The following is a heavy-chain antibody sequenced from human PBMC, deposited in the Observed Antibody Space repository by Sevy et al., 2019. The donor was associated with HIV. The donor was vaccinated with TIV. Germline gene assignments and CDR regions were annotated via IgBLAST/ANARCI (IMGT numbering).Heavy chain of an antibody. CDR2: ISASGGST. V-gene: IGHV3-23*01. J-gene: IGHJ6*02. Sequence: GGSLRLSCTASGFTFSSYVISWVRQAPGKGLEWVSTISASGGSTYYADSVKGRFTISRDNSKNTLYLQMNSLRAEDTAVYFCSREDYYFIMDVWGQGTTVTVSS. CDR1: GFTFSSYV. CDR3: SREDYYFIMDV.